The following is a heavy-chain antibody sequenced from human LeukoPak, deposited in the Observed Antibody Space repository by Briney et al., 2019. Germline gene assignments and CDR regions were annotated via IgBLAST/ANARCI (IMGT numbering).Heavy chain of an antibody. CDR2: IIPIFGTA. CDR3: ARLPLDIVVVPAAIGHYYYYGMDV. D-gene: IGHD2-2*01. Sequence: GSSVKVSCKASGGTFSSYAISWVRQAPGQGLEWMGGIIPIFGTANYAQKFQGRVTITADESTSTAYMELSRLRSEDTAVYYCARLPLDIVVVPAAIGHYYYYGMDVWGKGTTVTVSS. CDR1: GGTFSSYA. J-gene: IGHJ6*04. V-gene: IGHV1-69*01.